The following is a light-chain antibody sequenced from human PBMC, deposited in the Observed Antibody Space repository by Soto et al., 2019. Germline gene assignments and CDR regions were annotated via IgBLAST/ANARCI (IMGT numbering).Light chain of an antibody. Sequence: DIQMTQSPSTLSASVGDRVTITCRASQSISSWLAWYQQKPGKAPKLLIYDASSLESGVPSRVSGSGSGTEFTLTISSLQPDDFATYYCQQYNSYSRRTFGQGTKLEIK. CDR2: DAS. CDR1: QSISSW. V-gene: IGKV1-5*01. CDR3: QQYNSYSRRT. J-gene: IGKJ2*01.